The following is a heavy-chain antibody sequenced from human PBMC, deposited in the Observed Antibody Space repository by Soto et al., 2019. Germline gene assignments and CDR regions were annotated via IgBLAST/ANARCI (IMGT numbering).Heavy chain of an antibody. J-gene: IGHJ5*02. CDR3: ARLGAYYQSLDP. D-gene: IGHD2-21*01. CDR2: IYYSGST. V-gene: IGHV4-30-4*08. Sequence: SETLSLTCTVSGGSISSGDYYLSWIRPHPGKGLEWIGYIYYSGSTYYNPSLKSRVTISVDTSNSQFSLTLSSVTAADTAVYYCARLGAYYQSLDPWGPGTLVTVSS. CDR1: GGSISSGDYY.